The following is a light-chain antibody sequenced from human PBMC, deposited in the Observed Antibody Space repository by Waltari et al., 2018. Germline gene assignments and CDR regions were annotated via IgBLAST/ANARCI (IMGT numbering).Light chain of an antibody. J-gene: IGLJ1*01. CDR1: ELPRKY. CDR2: EDT. Sequence: SYELTQPPSVSVSPGQTARITCSGHELPRKYAYWFQQKSGQAPRLVIYEDTKRPSGIPERFSGSSSGTVATLTITGAQVDDEADYYCYSSDSTGLRVFGGETTVVVL. V-gene: IGLV3-10*01. CDR3: YSSDSTGLRV.